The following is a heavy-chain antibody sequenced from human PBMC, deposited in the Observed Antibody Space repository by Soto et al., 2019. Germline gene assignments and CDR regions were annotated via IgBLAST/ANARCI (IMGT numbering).Heavy chain of an antibody. J-gene: IGHJ4*02. CDR2: IYYSGST. CDR1: GGSISSSSYY. Sequence: PSETLSLTCTVSGGSISSSSYYWGWIRQPPGKGLEWIGSIYYSGSTYYNPSLKSRVTISVDTSKNQFSLKLSSVTAADTAVYYCARLHYGILEAPDYWGQGTLVTVSS. V-gene: IGHV4-39*01. D-gene: IGHD3-9*01. CDR3: ARLHYGILEAPDY.